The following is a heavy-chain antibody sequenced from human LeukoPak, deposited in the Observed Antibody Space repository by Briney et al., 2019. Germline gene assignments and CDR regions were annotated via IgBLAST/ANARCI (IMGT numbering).Heavy chain of an antibody. CDR3: ARDRPQQWLVRGQRGYYYYMDV. V-gene: IGHV1-18*01. J-gene: IGHJ6*03. Sequence: ASVTVSCKASGYTFTSYGISWVRQAPGQGLEWMGWISAYNGNTNYAQKLQGRVTMTTDTSTSTAYMELRSLRSDDTAVYYCARDRPQQWLVRGQRGYYYYMDVWGKGTTVTISS. CDR1: GYTFTSYG. CDR2: ISAYNGNT. D-gene: IGHD6-19*01.